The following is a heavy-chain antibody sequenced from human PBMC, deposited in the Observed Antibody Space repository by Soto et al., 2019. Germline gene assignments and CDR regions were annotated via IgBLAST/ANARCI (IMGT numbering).Heavy chain of an antibody. Sequence: QVQLVESGGGAVPPGRSLRLSCVGSGFTFSGYPLHWIRQSPGKGLEWVARISYDGNDKSYADSVRGRFTISRDNSNHTLFLQMNSLTTEDTATYFCARDLGVPASVRQLFDPWGRGTLVTVSS. D-gene: IGHD2-2*01. CDR3: ARDLGVPASVRQLFDP. CDR1: GFTFSGYP. J-gene: IGHJ5*02. CDR2: ISYDGNDK. V-gene: IGHV3-30*14.